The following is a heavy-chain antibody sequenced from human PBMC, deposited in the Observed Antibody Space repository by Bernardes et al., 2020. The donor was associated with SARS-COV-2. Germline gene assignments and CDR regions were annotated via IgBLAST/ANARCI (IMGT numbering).Heavy chain of an antibody. D-gene: IGHD2-21*01. Sequence: GGSLRPSCEASIFTSFNYAMPWVRRAPRKGLEWVSSISGSGHPTYYADSVKGRLTISRDNSKRTLYLQMNNLRVDDAAVYYCAKHLDPVIYYAMDVWGQGTTVTVSS. CDR1: IFTSFNYA. V-gene: IGHV3-23*01. CDR2: ISGSGHPT. CDR3: AKHLDPVIYYAMDV. J-gene: IGHJ6*02.